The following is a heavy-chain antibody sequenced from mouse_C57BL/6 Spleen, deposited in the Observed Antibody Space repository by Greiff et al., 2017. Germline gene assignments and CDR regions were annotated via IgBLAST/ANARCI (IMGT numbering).Heavy chain of an antibody. CDR2: ISSGSSTI. CDR1: GFTFSDYG. J-gene: IGHJ2*01. D-gene: IGHD4-1*01. CDR3: ARPLNWDGRGYFDY. Sequence: EVKLMESGGGLVKPGGSLKLSCAASGFTFSDYGMHWVRQAPEKGLEWVAYISSGSSTIYYADTVKGRFTISRDNAKNTLFLQMTSLRSEDTAMYYGARPLNWDGRGYFDYWGQGTTLTVSS. V-gene: IGHV5-17*01.